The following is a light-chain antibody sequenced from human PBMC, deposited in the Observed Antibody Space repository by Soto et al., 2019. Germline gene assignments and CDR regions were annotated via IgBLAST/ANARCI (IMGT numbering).Light chain of an antibody. V-gene: IGKV1-9*01. CDR1: QGISSY. J-gene: IGKJ4*01. CDR2: AAS. Sequence: DIQLTQSPSFLSASVGDRVTITCRASQGISSYLAWYQQKPGKAPKLLIYAASTLQSGVPSRFSGSGSGTEFTLPIRRLQPEDFATYYCQQLNSYLALTFGGGTKVEIK. CDR3: QQLNSYLALT.